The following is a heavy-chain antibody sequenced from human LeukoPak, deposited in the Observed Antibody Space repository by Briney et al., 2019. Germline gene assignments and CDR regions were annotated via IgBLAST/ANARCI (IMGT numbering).Heavy chain of an antibody. CDR3: ARDPISYYYDSSGYGRDY. V-gene: IGHV1-18*01. CDR1: GGTFSSYA. J-gene: IGHJ4*02. CDR2: ISAYNGNT. Sequence: ASVKVSCKASGGTFSSYAISWVRQAPGQGLEWMGWISAYNGNTNYAQKLQGRVTMTTDTSTSTAYMELRSLRSDDTAVYYCARDPISYYYDSSGYGRDYWGQGTLVTVSS. D-gene: IGHD3-22*01.